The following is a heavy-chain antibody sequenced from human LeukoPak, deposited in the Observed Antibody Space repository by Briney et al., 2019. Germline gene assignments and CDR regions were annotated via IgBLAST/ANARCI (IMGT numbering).Heavy chain of an antibody. D-gene: IGHD3-22*01. CDR3: ARDAFNYDSSGYHINWFDP. CDR1: GYTFTGYY. Sequence: ASVKVSCKASGYTFTGYYMHWVRQAPGQGLEWMGWINPNSGGTNYAQKFQGWVTMTRDTSISTAYMELSRLRSDDTAVYYCARDAFNYDSSGYHINWFDPWGQGTLVTVSS. J-gene: IGHJ5*02. CDR2: INPNSGGT. V-gene: IGHV1-2*04.